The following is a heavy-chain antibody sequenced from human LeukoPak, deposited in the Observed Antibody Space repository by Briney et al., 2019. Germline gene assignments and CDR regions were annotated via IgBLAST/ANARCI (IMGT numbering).Heavy chain of an antibody. CDR2: ISESGSST. Sequence: GETLRLSCAASGFTFSSYGMSWVRQAPGKGLEWVTTISESGSSTYYADSVKGRFTISRDNSKNTLYVQMNSPRAEDTAVYFCARGAFYDYWGQGTLVTVSS. J-gene: IGHJ4*02. D-gene: IGHD2/OR15-2a*01. CDR1: GFTFSSYG. V-gene: IGHV3-23*01. CDR3: ARGAFYDY.